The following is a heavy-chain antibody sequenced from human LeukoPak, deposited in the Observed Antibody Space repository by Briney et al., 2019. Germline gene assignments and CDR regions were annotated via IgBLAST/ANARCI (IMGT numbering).Heavy chain of an antibody. CDR1: GGTFSSYA. CDR3: ARVGPSAMVNGYFDY. CDR2: IIPIFGTA. J-gene: IGHJ4*02. Sequence: GSSVKVSCKASGGTFSSYAISWVRQAPGQGLEWMGGIIPIFGTANYAQKFQGRVTITADESTSTAYMELSSLRSEDTAVYYCARVGPSAMVNGYFDYWGQGTLVTVSS. D-gene: IGHD5-18*01. V-gene: IGHV1-69*01.